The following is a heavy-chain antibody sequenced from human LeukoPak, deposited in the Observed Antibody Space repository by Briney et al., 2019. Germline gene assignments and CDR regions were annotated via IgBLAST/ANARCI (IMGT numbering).Heavy chain of an antibody. CDR2: IKQDGSEK. Sequence: GGSLRLSCAVSGFTLSNFWMAWVHQAPGKGLEWVANIKQDGSEKYYADSVKGRFTISRDNAKNSLYLQMNTLRVEDTAVYYCAQGGATISDYWGQGTLVTVSS. J-gene: IGHJ4*02. CDR1: GFTLSNFW. CDR3: AQGGATISDY. D-gene: IGHD5-12*01. V-gene: IGHV3-7*01.